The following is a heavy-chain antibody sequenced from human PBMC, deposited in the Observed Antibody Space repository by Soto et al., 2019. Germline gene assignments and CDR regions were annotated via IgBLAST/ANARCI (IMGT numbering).Heavy chain of an antibody. CDR2: IYYSGST. CDR1: GGSISSYY. D-gene: IGHD1-7*01. CDR3: ARDSGTGTTVDY. V-gene: IGHV4-59*01. Sequence: PSETLSLTCTVSGGSISSYYWSWIRQPPGKGLEWIGYIYYSGSTNYNPSLKSRVTISVDTSKNQFSLKLSSVTAADTAVYYCARDSGTGTTVDYWGQGTLVTVSS. J-gene: IGHJ4*02.